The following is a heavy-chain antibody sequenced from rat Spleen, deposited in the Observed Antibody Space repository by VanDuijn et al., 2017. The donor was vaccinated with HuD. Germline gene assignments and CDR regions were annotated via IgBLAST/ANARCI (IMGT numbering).Heavy chain of an antibody. CDR2: ISTGADNT. CDR1: GFTFSNYD. V-gene: IGHV5-25*01. D-gene: IGHD3-1*01. CDR3: ARGPPFDY. J-gene: IGHJ2*01. Sequence: EVQLVESGGGLMQPGRSLKLSCAASGFTFSNYDMAWVRQSPTKGLEWIASISTGADNTYYRDSVKGRFTISRDNAKSTLYLQMNSLRSEDTATYYCARGPPFDYWGQGVMVTVSS.